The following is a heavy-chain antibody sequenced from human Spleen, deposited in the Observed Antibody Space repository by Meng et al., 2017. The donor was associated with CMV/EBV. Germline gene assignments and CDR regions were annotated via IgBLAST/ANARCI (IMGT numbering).Heavy chain of an antibody. CDR1: GGSFSGYY. CDR2: INHSGST. D-gene: IGHD5-18*01. V-gene: IGHV4-34*01. Sequence: QRRQWGAGVLKPSGTLSRTCAVYGGSFSGYYWSWIRQPPGKGLEWIGEINHSGSTNYNPSLKSRVTISVDTSKNQFSLKLSSVTAADTAVYYCARGAGYSYGSGYFDLWGRGTLVTVSS. J-gene: IGHJ2*01. CDR3: ARGAGYSYGSGYFDL.